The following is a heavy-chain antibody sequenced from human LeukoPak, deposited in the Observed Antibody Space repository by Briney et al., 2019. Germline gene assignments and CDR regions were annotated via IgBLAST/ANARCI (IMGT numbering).Heavy chain of an antibody. CDR2: ISGSGGRT. D-gene: IGHD6-13*01. J-gene: IGHJ6*03. CDR1: GFTFSSYA. V-gene: IGHV3-23*01. CDR3: AKVSGGGAAAGTLYYYYMDV. Sequence: PGGSLRLSCAASGFTFSSYAMSWVRRAPGKGLEWVSAISGSGGRTYYADSVKGRFTISRDNSKNTLYLQMNSLRAEDTAIYYCAKVSGGGAAAGTLYYYYMDVWGKGTTVTVSS.